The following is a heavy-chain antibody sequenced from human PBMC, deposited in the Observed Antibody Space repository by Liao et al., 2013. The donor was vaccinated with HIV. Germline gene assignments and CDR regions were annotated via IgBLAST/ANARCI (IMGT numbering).Heavy chain of an antibody. V-gene: IGHV4-34*01. CDR2: INHSGSTT. Sequence: QVQLQQWGAGLLKPSETLSLTCAVYGGSFSGYYWSWIRQPPGKGLEWIGEINHSGSTTNYNPSLKSRVTISVDTSKNQFSLKLNSVTAADTAVYYCARGLGIVDYWGQGTLVTVSS. J-gene: IGHJ4*02. CDR3: ARGLGIVDY. D-gene: IGHD7-27*01. CDR1: GGSFSGYY.